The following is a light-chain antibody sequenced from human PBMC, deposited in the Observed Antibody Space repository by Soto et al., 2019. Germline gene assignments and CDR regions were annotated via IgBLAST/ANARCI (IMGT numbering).Light chain of an antibody. J-gene: IGKJ1*01. CDR2: GTS. CDR3: QQYGSWT. CDR1: QTISSNN. Sequence: EIVLTQSPGTLSVSPGERATLSCRASQTISSNNLAWYQQKPGQAPSLLIYGTSSRATGIPDRFSCSGSGTDFTLTISRLEPEDSAIYYCQQYGSWTFGQGTKVEI. V-gene: IGKV3-20*01.